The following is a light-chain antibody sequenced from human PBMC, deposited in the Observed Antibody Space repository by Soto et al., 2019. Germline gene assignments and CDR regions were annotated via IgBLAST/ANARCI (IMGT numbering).Light chain of an antibody. J-gene: IGLJ3*02. CDR1: SSNIVAGYD. CDR3: QSYDSSLSGSV. CDR2: GNS. Sequence: QSVLTQPPSVSGAPGQRVTISCTGSSSNIVAGYDVHWYQQLPGTAPKLLIYGNSNPTSGVPDRFSGSKSGTSASLAITGLQAEDEADYYCQSYDSSLSGSVFGGGTKLTVL. V-gene: IGLV1-40*01.